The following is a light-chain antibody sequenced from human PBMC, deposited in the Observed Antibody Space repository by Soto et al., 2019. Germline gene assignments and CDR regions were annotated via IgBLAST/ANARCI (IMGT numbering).Light chain of an antibody. CDR1: QSVSSN. Sequence: IVLTQSPATLSVSPGERATLSCRASQSVSSNLAWYQQKHGQAPRILIYGASTRATGVPARFSGSGSGTEFTLTITSLQPEDFEVYYCQQYNNSPLTFGPGTRLEIK. V-gene: IGKV3D-15*01. CDR3: QQYNNSPLT. J-gene: IGKJ5*01. CDR2: GAS.